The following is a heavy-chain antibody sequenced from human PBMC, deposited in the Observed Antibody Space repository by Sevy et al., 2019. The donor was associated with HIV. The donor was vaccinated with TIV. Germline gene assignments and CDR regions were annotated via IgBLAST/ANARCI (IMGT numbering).Heavy chain of an antibody. CDR3: VKVRSSGGYYGMDV. J-gene: IGHJ6*02. CDR2: ISYDGSNK. CDR1: GFTFSSYG. D-gene: IGHD6-25*01. V-gene: IGHV3-30*18. Sequence: GGSLRLSCAASGFTFSSYGMHWVRQAPGKGLEWVAVISYDGSNKYYADSVKGRFTISRDNSKNTLYLQMNSLRAEDTAVYYCVKVRSSGGYYGMDVWGQGTTVTVSS.